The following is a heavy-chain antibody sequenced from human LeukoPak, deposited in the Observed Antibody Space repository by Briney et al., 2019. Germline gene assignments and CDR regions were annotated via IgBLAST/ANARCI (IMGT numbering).Heavy chain of an antibody. Sequence: SETLSLTCTVSGGSISSSSYYWGWIRQPPGKGLEWIGYIYYSGSTNYNPSLKSRVTISVDTSKNQFSLKLSSVTAADTAVYYCARVESPGKPPYYYYMDVWGKGTTVTISS. J-gene: IGHJ6*03. CDR1: GGSISSSSYY. CDR2: IYYSGST. CDR3: ARVESPGKPPYYYYMDV. V-gene: IGHV4-61*05.